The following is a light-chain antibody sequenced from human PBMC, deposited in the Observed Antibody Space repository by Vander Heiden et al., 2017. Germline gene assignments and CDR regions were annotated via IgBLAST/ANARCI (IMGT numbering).Light chain of an antibody. CDR1: HIGVKS. CDR3: LIWDSSSDHQV. V-gene: IGLV3-21*02. CDR2: DGC. J-gene: IGLJ1*01. Sequence: SYELTQPPSVSVAPGQTARVPCGGNHIGVKSVHWYQQKPGQAPVLVVCDGCDRPSGIPERFSGSRSGHTATLTISRVEAGDEADYYCLIWDSSSDHQVFGTGTQVTVL.